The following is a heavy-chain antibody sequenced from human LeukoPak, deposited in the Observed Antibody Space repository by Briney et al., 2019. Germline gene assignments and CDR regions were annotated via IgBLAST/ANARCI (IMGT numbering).Heavy chain of an antibody. D-gene: IGHD5-18*01. CDR3: AKDHGGYRYYYYYGMDV. J-gene: IGHJ6*02. CDR1: GFTFSSYG. V-gene: IGHV3-30*18. CDR2: ISYDGSNK. Sequence: GRSLRLSCAASGFTFSSYGMHWVRQAPGKGLEWVAVISYDGSNKYYADSVKGRFTISRDNSKNTLYLQMNSLRAEDTAVYYCAKDHGGYRYYYYYGMDVWGQGTTVTVSS.